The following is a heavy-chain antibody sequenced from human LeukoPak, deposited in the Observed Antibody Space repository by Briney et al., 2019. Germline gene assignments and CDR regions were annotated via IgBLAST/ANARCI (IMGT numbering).Heavy chain of an antibody. V-gene: IGHV4-34*01. J-gene: IGHJ3*02. CDR2: ISHSGST. Sequence: PSETLSLTCALSGGSFSAYSWGWIRQPPGKGLEWIGEISHSGSTNYTPSLKSRVTVSIDTSKNQLSLKLTSVTAADTAVYYCARRAPGAFDIWGQGALVTVSS. CDR1: GGSFSAYS. CDR3: ARRAPGAFDI.